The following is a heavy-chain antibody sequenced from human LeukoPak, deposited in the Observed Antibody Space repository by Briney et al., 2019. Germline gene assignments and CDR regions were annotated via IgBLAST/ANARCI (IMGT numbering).Heavy chain of an antibody. CDR1: GGSIGGYY. J-gene: IGHJ4*02. CDR2: IYYSGTT. V-gene: IGHV4-59*08. Sequence: SETLSLTCTVSGGSIGGYYWSWIRQPPGKGLEWIGYIYYSGTTNYNPSLKSRVTILVDTSKNQFSLNLSSVTAADTAVYYCARRGIAAAGYDYWGQGTLVTVSS. CDR3: ARRGIAAAGYDY. D-gene: IGHD6-13*01.